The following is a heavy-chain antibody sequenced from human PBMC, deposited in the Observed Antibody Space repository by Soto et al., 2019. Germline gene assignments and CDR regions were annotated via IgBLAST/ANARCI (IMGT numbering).Heavy chain of an antibody. CDR2: IYWDDDK. CDR1: GFSLTTSGVG. V-gene: IGHV2-5*02. D-gene: IGHD4-17*01. Sequence: QITLKESGPTLVKPTQTLTLTCTFSGFSLTTSGVGVCWIRQPPGNTLQWLAPIYWDDDKRYSPSVKSRLTITKDTSKNQVVLRLTNMDPVDTATYYCAHSPPATVTTSAEYFQHWGQGTLVTVSS. J-gene: IGHJ1*01. CDR3: AHSPPATVTTSAEYFQH.